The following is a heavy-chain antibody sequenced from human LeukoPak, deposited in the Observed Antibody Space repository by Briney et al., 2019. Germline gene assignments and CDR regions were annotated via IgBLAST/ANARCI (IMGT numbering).Heavy chain of an antibody. D-gene: IGHD3-22*01. CDR1: GFTLSSYG. Sequence: GGSLRLSCAASGFTLSSYGMSWVRQAPGKGLEWVSAISCSGGSTYYADAVKGRFTISRDNSKNTRYLQMDSLRAEDTAVYYCAKGDFFGYDSSGYSPFDYWGQGTLVTVSS. CDR2: ISCSGGST. CDR3: AKGDFFGYDSSGYSPFDY. J-gene: IGHJ4*02. V-gene: IGHV3-23*01.